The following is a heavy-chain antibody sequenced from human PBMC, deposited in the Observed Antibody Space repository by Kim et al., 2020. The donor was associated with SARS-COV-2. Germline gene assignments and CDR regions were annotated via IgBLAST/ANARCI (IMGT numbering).Heavy chain of an antibody. Sequence: GGSLRLSCAASGFTFSSYTMHWVRQAPGKGLVWVAIISYDGSNKYYADSVKGRFTISRDNSKNTLFLQMNSLRAEDTAVYYCARDDAATGVLEPEYFQHWGQGTLVTVSS. CDR2: ISYDGSNK. V-gene: IGHV3-30*04. D-gene: IGHD1-1*01. CDR3: ARDDAATGVLEPEYFQH. J-gene: IGHJ1*01. CDR1: GFTFSSYT.